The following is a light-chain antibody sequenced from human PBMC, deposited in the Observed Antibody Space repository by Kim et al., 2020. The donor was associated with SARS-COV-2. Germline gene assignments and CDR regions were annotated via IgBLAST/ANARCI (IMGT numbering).Light chain of an antibody. Sequence: SSELTQDSAVSVALGQTVRITCQGDSLRSYYASWYQQKPGQAPVLVIYGKNNRPSGIPDRFSGSSSGNTASLTITGAQAEDEADYYCNSRDSSDNHLVFGGGTQLTVL. J-gene: IGLJ2*01. CDR2: GKN. CDR3: NSRDSSDNHLV. CDR1: SLRSYY. V-gene: IGLV3-19*01.